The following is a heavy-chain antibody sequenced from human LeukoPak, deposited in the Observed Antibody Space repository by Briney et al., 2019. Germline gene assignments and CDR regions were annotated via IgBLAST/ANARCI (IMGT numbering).Heavy chain of an antibody. CDR3: ARTYYYDRSGYRYRGAFDI. Sequence: GASVKVSCKASGYTFTGYYMHWVRQAPGQGLEWMGWINPNSGGTNYAQKFQGRVTMTRDTSISTAYMELSRLRSDDTAVYYCARTYYYDRSGYRYRGAFDIWGQGTMFTVSS. D-gene: IGHD3-22*01. CDR2: INPNSGGT. CDR1: GYTFTGYY. J-gene: IGHJ3*02. V-gene: IGHV1-2*02.